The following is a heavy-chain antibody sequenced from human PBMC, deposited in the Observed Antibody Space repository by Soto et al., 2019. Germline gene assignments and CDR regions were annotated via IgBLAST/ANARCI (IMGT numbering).Heavy chain of an antibody. J-gene: IGHJ4*02. CDR3: APPRGEAVANVDY. CDR2: IGVSGGST. Sequence: EVQLLESGGGLVQPGGSLRLSCAASGFTFSSYSMSWVRQAPGKGLEGVSAIGVSGGSTYYADSVRGRFTISRDNSKNTLFLQRNSLRADDTAVYYCAPPRGEAVANVDYWGQGTLVTV. V-gene: IGHV3-23*01. D-gene: IGHD6-19*01. CDR1: GFTFSSYS.